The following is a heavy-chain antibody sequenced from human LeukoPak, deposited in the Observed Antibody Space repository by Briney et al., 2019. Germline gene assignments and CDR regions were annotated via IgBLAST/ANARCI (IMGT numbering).Heavy chain of an antibody. CDR1: GGSISSYY. CDR2: IYYSGST. CDR3: ARDYYDSSGYYYDAFDI. D-gene: IGHD3-22*01. V-gene: IGHV4-59*01. Sequence: SSETLSFTCTVSGGSISSYYWSWIRQPPGKGLEWIGYIYYSGSTNYNPSLKSRVTISVDTSKNQFSLKLSSVTAADTAVYYCARDYYDSSGYYYDAFDIWGQGTMVPVSS. J-gene: IGHJ3*02.